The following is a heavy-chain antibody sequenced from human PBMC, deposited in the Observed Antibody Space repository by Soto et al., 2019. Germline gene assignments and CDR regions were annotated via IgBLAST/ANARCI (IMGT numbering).Heavy chain of an antibody. D-gene: IGHD4-17*01. CDR3: ARTLYGDNVDY. Sequence: GASVTVSCKASGYTFTNYDINWVRQATGQGHAWMGWMNPNSGNTGYAQKFQGRVTMTRNTSISTAYMELSSLRSEDTAVYYYARTLYGDNVDYWGQGTLVTVSS. J-gene: IGHJ4*02. CDR2: MNPNSGNT. V-gene: IGHV1-8*01. CDR1: GYTFTNYD.